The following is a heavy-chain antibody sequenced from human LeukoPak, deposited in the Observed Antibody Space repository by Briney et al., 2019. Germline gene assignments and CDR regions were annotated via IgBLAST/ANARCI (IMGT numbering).Heavy chain of an antibody. Sequence: ASVKVSCKASGYTFAGYYMHWVRQAPGQGLEWMGWINPNSGGTNYAQKFQGRVTMTRDTSISTAYMELSRLRSDDTAVYYCARDVGYCSSTSCRDYWGQGTLVTVSS. CDR3: ARDVGYCSSTSCRDY. CDR2: INPNSGGT. CDR1: GYTFAGYY. D-gene: IGHD2-2*01. V-gene: IGHV1-2*02. J-gene: IGHJ4*02.